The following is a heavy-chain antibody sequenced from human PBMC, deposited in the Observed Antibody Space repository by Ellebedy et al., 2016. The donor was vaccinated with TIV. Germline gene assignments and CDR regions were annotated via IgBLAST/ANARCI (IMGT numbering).Heavy chain of an antibody. CDR3: AKGSGSYVNVYYYFDY. CDR2: ISYDGSNK. J-gene: IGHJ4*02. CDR1: GFTFSSYG. D-gene: IGHD1-26*01. Sequence: GESLKISCAASGFTFSSYGMHWVRQAPGKGLEWVAVISYDGSNKYYADSLKGRFTISRDNSKNTLYLQMNSLRAEDTAVYYCAKGSGSYVNVYYYFDYWGQGTLVTVSS. V-gene: IGHV3-30*18.